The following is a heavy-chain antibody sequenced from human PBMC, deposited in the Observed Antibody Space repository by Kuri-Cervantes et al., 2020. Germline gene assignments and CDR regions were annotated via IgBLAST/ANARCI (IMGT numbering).Heavy chain of an antibody. CDR3: ASARYCTNGVCLDY. D-gene: IGHD2-8*01. CDR1: GFTFSSYA. CDR2: ISYDGSNK. V-gene: IGHV3-30-3*01. Sequence: LSLTCAASGFTFSSYAMHWVRQAPGKRLEWVAVISYDGSNKYYADSVKGRFTISRDNSKNTLYLQMNSLRAEDTAVYYCASARYCTNGVCLDYWGQGTLVTVSS. J-gene: IGHJ4*02.